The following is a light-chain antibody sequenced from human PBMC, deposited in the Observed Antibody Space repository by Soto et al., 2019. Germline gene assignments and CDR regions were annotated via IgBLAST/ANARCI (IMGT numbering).Light chain of an antibody. CDR2: GPS. V-gene: IGKV3-11*01. J-gene: IGKJ5*01. Sequence: EIVLTQSPATLSVSPGEGATLSCRASQSVGINLAWYQQKPGQAPRLLIYGPSTRATGIPARFSGSGSGTDFTLTISSLEPEDFAVYYCQQRSNWPPITFGQGTRLEIK. CDR3: QQRSNWPPIT. CDR1: QSVGIN.